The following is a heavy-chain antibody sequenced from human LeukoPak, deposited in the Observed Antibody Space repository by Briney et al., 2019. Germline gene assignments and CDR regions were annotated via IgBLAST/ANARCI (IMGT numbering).Heavy chain of an antibody. CDR1: GYTFTSYD. D-gene: IGHD2-8*02. CDR2: INPTRGAT. CDR3: AKPFTRGYCAGTTCYLES. V-gene: IGHV1-2*02. J-gene: IGHJ4*02. Sequence: GASVKVSCKASGYTFTSYDINWVRQATGQGLEWMGWINPTRGATHYAQRFQGRVTMTRDTSTNTVFVELKRLGSDDTAIYYCAKPFTRGYCAGTTCYLESWGQGTLVTVSS.